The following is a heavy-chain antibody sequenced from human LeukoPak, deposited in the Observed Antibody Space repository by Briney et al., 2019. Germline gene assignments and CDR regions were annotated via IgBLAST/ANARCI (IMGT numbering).Heavy chain of an antibody. V-gene: IGHV3-23*01. CDR1: GFTFSSSG. CDR2: FTATPST. D-gene: IGHD6-13*01. Sequence: GGSLRLSCAASGFTFSSSGMSWVRQAPGKGLEWVSTFTATPSTYYADSVKGRFTISRDNSKSTLYLQMNSLGADDTAVYYCAKEASSSWHQLDSWGPGSLVTVSS. CDR3: AKEASSSWHQLDS. J-gene: IGHJ4*02.